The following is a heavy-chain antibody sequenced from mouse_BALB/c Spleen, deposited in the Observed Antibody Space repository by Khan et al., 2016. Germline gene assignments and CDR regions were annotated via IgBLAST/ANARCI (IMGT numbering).Heavy chain of an antibody. Sequence: EVELVESGGGLVQPGGSRRLSCAASGFTFSSFGMHWVRQAPEKGLEWVAYISSDSSTIYYADTVKGRFTISRDNPKNTLILQITSLRPEDTSMYYWARPQYCAMDYWGQGTAVTVTT. J-gene: IGHJ4*01. CDR2: ISSDSSTI. V-gene: IGHV5-17*02. CDR1: GFTFSSFG. CDR3: ARPQYCAMDY. D-gene: IGHD3-1*01.